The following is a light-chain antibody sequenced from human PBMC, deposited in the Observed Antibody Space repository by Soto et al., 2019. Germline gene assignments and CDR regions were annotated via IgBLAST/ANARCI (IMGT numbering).Light chain of an antibody. CDR2: GAS. J-gene: IGKJ3*01. Sequence: EIVLTQSPGTLSLSPGEGATLSCRASQSVYVNLAWYQQKPGQSPRLLIYGASTRATDIPDRFSGSGSDTDFAHTISRLEPEDFAVYYCQQYSGSPFTFGPGTKVNIK. V-gene: IGKV3-20*01. CDR1: QSVYVN. CDR3: QQYSGSPFT.